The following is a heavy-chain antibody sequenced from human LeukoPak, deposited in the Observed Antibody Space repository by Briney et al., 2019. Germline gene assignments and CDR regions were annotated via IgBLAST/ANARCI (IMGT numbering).Heavy chain of an antibody. CDR3: AKVVARGYAFDI. V-gene: IGHV4-39*07. Sequence: SETLSLTCTVSGGSISSSSYYWGWIRQPPGTGLEWIGSIYYSGSTYYNPSLKSRVTISVDTSKNQFSLKLSSVTAADTAVYYCAKVVARGYAFDIWGQGTMVTVSS. D-gene: IGHD5-12*01. J-gene: IGHJ3*02. CDR2: IYYSGST. CDR1: GGSISSSSYY.